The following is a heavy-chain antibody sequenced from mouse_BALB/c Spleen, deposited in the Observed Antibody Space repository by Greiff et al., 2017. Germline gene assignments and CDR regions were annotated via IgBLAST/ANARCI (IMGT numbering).Heavy chain of an antibody. CDR3: TRDYYGFDY. V-gene: IGHV5-6-4*01. CDR1: GFTFSSYT. D-gene: IGHD1-1*01. Sequence: EVMLVESGGGLVKPGGSLKLSCAASGFTFSSYTMSWVRQTPEKRLEWVATISSGGSYTYYPDSVKGRFTISRDNAKNTLYLQMSSLKSEDTAMYYCTRDYYGFDYWGQGTTLTVSS. J-gene: IGHJ2*01. CDR2: ISSGGSYT.